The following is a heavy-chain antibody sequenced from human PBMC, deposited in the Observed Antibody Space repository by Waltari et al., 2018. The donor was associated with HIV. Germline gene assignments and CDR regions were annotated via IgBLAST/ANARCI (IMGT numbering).Heavy chain of an antibody. Sequence: VQLQESGPGLVKPSETLSLTCTVSGGSISSYYWSWIRQPPGKGLEWIGYIYYSGSTNYNPSLKSRVTISVDTSKNQFSLKLSSVTAADTAVYYCARYYDFWSAPYGMDVWGQGTTVTVSS. CDR1: GGSISSYY. V-gene: IGHV4-59*01. CDR2: IYYSGST. CDR3: ARYYDFWSAPYGMDV. D-gene: IGHD3-3*01. J-gene: IGHJ6*02.